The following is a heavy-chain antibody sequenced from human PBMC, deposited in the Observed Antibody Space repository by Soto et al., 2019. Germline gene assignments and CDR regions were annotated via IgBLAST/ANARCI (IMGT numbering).Heavy chain of an antibody. CDR1: GFTFSSYS. Sequence: EVQLVESGGGLVQPGGSLRLSCAASGFTFSSYSMNWVRQAPGKGLEWVSYISSSSSTIYYADSVKGRFTISRDNAKNSLYLQMNSLRDEDTAVYYCARGMAADATMTDAFDIWGQGTMVTVSS. V-gene: IGHV3-48*02. CDR2: ISSSSSTI. J-gene: IGHJ3*02. CDR3: ARGMAADATMTDAFDI. D-gene: IGHD6-13*01.